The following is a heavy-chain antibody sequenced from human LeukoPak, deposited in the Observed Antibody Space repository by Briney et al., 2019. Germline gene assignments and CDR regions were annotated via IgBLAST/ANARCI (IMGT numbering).Heavy chain of an antibody. CDR2: TYYRSKWYN. Sequence: SQTLSLTCAISGDSVFSNSAAWNWIRQSPSRGLEWLGRTYYRSKWYNDYAVSVKSRIIINPDTSKSQFSLQLNSVTPEDTAVYYCAREVEKGIRYTFFDYWGQGTLVTVSS. D-gene: IGHD5-18*01. V-gene: IGHV6-1*01. CDR3: AREVEKGIRYTFFDY. CDR1: GDSVFSNSAA. J-gene: IGHJ4*02.